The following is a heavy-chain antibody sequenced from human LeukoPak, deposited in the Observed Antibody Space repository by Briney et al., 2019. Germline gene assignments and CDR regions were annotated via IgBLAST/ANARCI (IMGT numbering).Heavy chain of an antibody. J-gene: IGHJ4*02. V-gene: IGHV1-69*13. CDR2: IIPIFGTA. CDR1: GYTFTSYA. D-gene: IGHD2-21*02. Sequence: ASVKVSCKASGYTFTSYAISWVRQAPGQGLEWMGGIIPIFGTANYAQKFQGRVTITADESTSTAYMELSSLRSEDTAVYYCARGLAQTIAYCGGDCYSASDWGQGTLVTVSS. CDR3: ARGLAQTIAYCGGDCYSASD.